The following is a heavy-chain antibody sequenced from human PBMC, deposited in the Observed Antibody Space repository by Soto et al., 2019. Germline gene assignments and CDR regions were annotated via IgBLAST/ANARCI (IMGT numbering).Heavy chain of an antibody. CDR3: ARVDFGGNSYYFDY. Sequence: GGSLRLSCVASGFTFSDYGIHWVRQAPDKGLEWVAVVWFDGSIQYYGDSVKGRFTISRDNSNNTVDLQMNNLRAEDTAVYYCARVDFGGNSYYFDYWGHGTPVTVST. J-gene: IGHJ4*01. CDR1: GFTFSDYG. D-gene: IGHD1-7*01. CDR2: VWFDGSIQ. V-gene: IGHV3-33*01.